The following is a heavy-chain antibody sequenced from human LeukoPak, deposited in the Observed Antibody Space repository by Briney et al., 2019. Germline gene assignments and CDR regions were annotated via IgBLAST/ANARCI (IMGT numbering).Heavy chain of an antibody. D-gene: IGHD6-13*01. J-gene: IGHJ4*02. CDR3: ARGVYIAAAQYAY. CDR2: IYTSGGT. Sequence: PSETLSLTCTVSSGSINNYYWSWIRQPAGKGLEWIGHIYTSGGTNYNPSLKSRVTMSVDTSKNQFSLKLTSVTAADTAVYYCARGVYIAAAQYAYWGQGTLVTVSS. V-gene: IGHV4-4*07. CDR1: SGSINNYY.